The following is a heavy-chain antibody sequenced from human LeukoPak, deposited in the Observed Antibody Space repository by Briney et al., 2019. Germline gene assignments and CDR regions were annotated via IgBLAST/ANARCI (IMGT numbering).Heavy chain of an antibody. D-gene: IGHD6-13*01. Sequence: GGSQRPSCAASGFTFDDYGMSWVRQAPGKGLEWVSGINWNGGSTGYADSVKGRFTISRDNAKNSLYLQMNSLRAEDTALYYCARGIAAAGLYYFDYWGQGTLVTVSS. CDR3: ARGIAAAGLYYFDY. V-gene: IGHV3-20*04. J-gene: IGHJ4*02. CDR2: INWNGGST. CDR1: GFTFDDYG.